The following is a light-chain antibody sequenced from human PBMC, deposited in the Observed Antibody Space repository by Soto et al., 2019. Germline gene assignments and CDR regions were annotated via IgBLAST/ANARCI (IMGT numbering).Light chain of an antibody. CDR2: WAS. J-gene: IGKJ2*01. CDR1: QSVLYSSNNMNY. V-gene: IGKV4-1*01. CDR3: QQYLSTPPT. Sequence: DIVMTQSPDSLAVSLGERATINCKSTQSVLYSSNNMNYSAWYQQKPGQPPKLLIYWASTRGSGVPDRFSGSGSGTDFTLTISSLQAEDVAVYYCQQYLSTPPTFGQGTNLEIK.